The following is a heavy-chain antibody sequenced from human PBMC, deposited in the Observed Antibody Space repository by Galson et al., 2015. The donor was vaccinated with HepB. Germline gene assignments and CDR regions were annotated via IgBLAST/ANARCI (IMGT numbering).Heavy chain of an antibody. D-gene: IGHD2-15*01. CDR2: IWYDGSKK. CDR1: GFTFSSYG. J-gene: IGHJ6*02. CDR3: ARDPWSLASGSYYYYYGMDV. Sequence: SLRLSCAASGFTFSSYGMHWVRQAPGKGLEWAAVIWYDGSKKYYADSVKGRSTISRDNSKNTLYLQMNSLRAEDTAVYYCARDPWSLASGSYYYYYGMDVWGQGTTVTVSS. V-gene: IGHV3-33*01.